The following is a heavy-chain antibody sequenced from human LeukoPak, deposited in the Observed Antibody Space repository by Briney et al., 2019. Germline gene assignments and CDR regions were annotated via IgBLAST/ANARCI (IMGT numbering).Heavy chain of an antibody. J-gene: IGHJ4*02. CDR2: ISGSGGST. CDR3: AKFRSGYYYERFDY. D-gene: IGHD3-22*01. Sequence: PGGSLRLSCAASGFTFSSYAMSWVRQAPGRGLEWVSAISGSGGSTYYADSVKGRFTISRDNSKNTLYLQMNSLRAEDTAVYYCAKFRSGYYYERFDYWGQGTLVTVSS. V-gene: IGHV3-23*01. CDR1: GFTFSSYA.